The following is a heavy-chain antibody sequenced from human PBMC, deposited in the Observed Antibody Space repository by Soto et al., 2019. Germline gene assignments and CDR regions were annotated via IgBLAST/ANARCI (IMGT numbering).Heavy chain of an antibody. CDR3: ARDHYSNNWFDP. CDR2: INHSGST. V-gene: IGHV4-34*01. J-gene: IGHJ5*02. D-gene: IGHD4-4*01. Sequence: SEALSLTCAVCGGSFSGYYWSWIRPPPGEGLGWGGEINHSGSTNYNQSLKGRVTITVDASKNQFYLKLSSVRAGDTAVDYCARDHYSNNWFDPWGQGTLVTVSS. CDR1: GGSFSGYY.